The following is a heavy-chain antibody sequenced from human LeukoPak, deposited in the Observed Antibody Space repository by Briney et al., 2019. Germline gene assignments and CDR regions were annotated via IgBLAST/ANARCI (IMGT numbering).Heavy chain of an antibody. J-gene: IGHJ4*02. CDR1: GGSISSSSYY. V-gene: IGHV4-39*01. CDR3: ARTWAERYCSGGSCYWYYFDY. D-gene: IGHD2-15*01. Sequence: PSETLSLTCTVSGGSISSSSYYWGWIRQPPGKGLEWIGSIYYSGSTYYNPSLKSRVTISVDTSKNQFSLKLSSVTAADTAVYYCARTWAERYCSGGSCYWYYFDYWGQGTLVTVSS. CDR2: IYYSGST.